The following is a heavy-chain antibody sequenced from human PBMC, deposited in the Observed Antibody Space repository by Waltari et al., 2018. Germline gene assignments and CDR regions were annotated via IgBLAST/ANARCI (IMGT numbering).Heavy chain of an antibody. CDR2: IYPNGNT. CDR1: GGSISSYY. Sequence: QVQLQESGPGLVKPSETLSLTRSVSGGSISSYYWSCVRQPAGKGLEWIGHIYPNGNTNYNPSLKSRVTMSADTSKTQFSLKLSSVTAADTAVYYCAKGIQPYYFDYWGQGTRVTVSS. V-gene: IGHV4-4*07. CDR3: AKGIQPYYFDY. D-gene: IGHD5-18*01. J-gene: IGHJ4*02.